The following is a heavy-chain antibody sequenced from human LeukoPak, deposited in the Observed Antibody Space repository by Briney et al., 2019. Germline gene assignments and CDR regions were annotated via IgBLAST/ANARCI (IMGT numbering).Heavy chain of an antibody. J-gene: IGHJ4*02. D-gene: IGHD3-22*01. CDR1: GFTLSSYS. Sequence: PGGSLRLSCAASGFTLSSYSMNWVRQAPGKGLEWVSSISSSRGYIYYADSLKGRFTISRDNAKSSLYLQMNGLRAGDTAVYYCARGYYDSSSFFDYWGQGTLVTVSS. CDR3: ARGYYDSSSFFDY. CDR2: ISSSRGYI. V-gene: IGHV3-21*06.